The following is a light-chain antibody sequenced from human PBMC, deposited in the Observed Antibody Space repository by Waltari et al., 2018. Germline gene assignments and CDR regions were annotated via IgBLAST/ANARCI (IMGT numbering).Light chain of an antibody. CDR2: LAS. V-gene: IGKV1-17*03. J-gene: IGKJ4*01. Sequence: CRASHVINNYLAWFQQNPGKVPKRRLCLASSLQSGVPSRFSGSGSGTEFTLTISNLQPEDFATYYCLQHDTYPLTFGGGTKVEIK. CDR1: HVINNY. CDR3: LQHDTYPLT.